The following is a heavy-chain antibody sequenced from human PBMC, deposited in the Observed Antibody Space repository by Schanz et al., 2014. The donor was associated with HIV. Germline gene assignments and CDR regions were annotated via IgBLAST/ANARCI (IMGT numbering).Heavy chain of an antibody. CDR3: AKIISGSPYYYYGLDV. CDR1: GFTFRSYG. D-gene: IGHD1-26*01. J-gene: IGHJ6*02. V-gene: IGHV3-30*18. Sequence: QVQLVESGGGVVQPGRSLRLSCAASGFTFRSYGMHWVRQAPGKGLEWVAAISKDGSDKYYTDSVKGRFTISRDNSNNTLYLQMNSLRAEDTAVYYCAKIISGSPYYYYGLDVWGLGTTVTVSS. CDR2: ISKDGSDK.